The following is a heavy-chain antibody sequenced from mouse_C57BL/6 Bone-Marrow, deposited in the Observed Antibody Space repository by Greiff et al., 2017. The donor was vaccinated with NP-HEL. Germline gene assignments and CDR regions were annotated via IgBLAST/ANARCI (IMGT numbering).Heavy chain of an antibody. Sequence: EVQLQQSGAELVRPGASVKLSCTVSGFNIKDDYMHWVKQRPEQGLEWIGWIDPENGDTEYASKFQGKATITADTSSNTAYLQLSSLTSEDTAVYYCITGGSSPYAMDYWGQGTSVTVSS. CDR3: ITGGSSPYAMDY. CDR2: IDPENGDT. D-gene: IGHD1-1*01. J-gene: IGHJ4*01. V-gene: IGHV14-4*01. CDR1: GFNIKDDY.